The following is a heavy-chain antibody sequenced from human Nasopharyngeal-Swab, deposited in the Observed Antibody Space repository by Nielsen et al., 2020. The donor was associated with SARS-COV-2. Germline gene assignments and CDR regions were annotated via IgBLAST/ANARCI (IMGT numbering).Heavy chain of an antibody. V-gene: IGHV3-15*01. CDR2: IKSKTDGGTT. CDR1: GFTFSNAW. CDR3: TCSRRDRTVQGADWFDP. J-gene: IGHJ5*02. Sequence: GGSLRLSCAASGFTFSNAWMSWVRQAPGKGLEWFGRIKSKTDGGTTDYAAPVKGRFTISRDDSKNTLYLQMNSLKTEDTAVYYCTCSRRDRTVQGADWFDPWGQGTLVTVSS. D-gene: IGHD3-10*01.